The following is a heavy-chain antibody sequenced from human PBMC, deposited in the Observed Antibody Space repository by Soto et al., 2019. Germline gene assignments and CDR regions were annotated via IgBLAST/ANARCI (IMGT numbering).Heavy chain of an antibody. D-gene: IGHD1-26*01. V-gene: IGHV4-30-2*05. CDR3: ARRDGTYGNFDY. Sequence: SETLSLTCAVSGGSISSGGYSWSWVRQPPGKGLEWIGYIYHSGSTYYNPSLKSRVTISVDTSKNQFSLKLTSVTAADTAVYYCARRDGTYGNFDYWGQGTLVTVSS. CDR2: IYHSGST. J-gene: IGHJ4*02. CDR1: GGSISSGGYS.